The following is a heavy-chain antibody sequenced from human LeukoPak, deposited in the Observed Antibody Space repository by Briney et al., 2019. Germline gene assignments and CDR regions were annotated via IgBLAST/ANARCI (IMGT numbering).Heavy chain of an antibody. CDR1: GFTFDDYG. CDR3: VRYYYDSSGYSYYYYYMDV. Sequence: GGSLRLSCAASGFTFDDYGMSWVRQAPGKGLEWVSGINWNGGSTGYADFVKGRYTISRDNAKNSLYLQMNSLRAEDTALYYCVRYYYDSSGYSYYYYYMDVWGKGATVTVSS. V-gene: IGHV3-20*04. J-gene: IGHJ6*03. CDR2: INWNGGST. D-gene: IGHD3-22*01.